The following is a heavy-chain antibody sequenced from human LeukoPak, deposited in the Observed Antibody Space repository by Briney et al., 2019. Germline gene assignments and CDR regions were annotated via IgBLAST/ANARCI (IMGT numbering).Heavy chain of an antibody. CDR2: IYYSGST. CDR1: GGSISSYY. Sequence: PSETLSLTCTVSGGSISSYYWSWIRQPPGKGLEWIGYIYYSGSTNYNPSLKSRVTISVDTSKNQFSLKLSSVTAADTAVYYCARSGADHFDYWGQGTLVTVSS. J-gene: IGHJ4*02. CDR3: ARSGADHFDY. V-gene: IGHV4-59*01. D-gene: IGHD1-26*01.